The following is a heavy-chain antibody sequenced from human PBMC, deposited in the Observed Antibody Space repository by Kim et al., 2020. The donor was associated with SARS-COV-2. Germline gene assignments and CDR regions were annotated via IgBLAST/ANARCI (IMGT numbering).Heavy chain of an antibody. Sequence: GGSLRLSCAASGFTFSSYSMNWVRQAPGKGLEWVSSISSSSSYIYYADSVKGRFTISRDNAKNSLYLQMNSLRAEDTAVYYCAMAIFGTSGWFDPWGQGTLVTVSS. CDR1: GFTFSSYS. CDR3: AMAIFGTSGWFDP. CDR2: ISSSSSYI. J-gene: IGHJ5*02. V-gene: IGHV3-21*01. D-gene: IGHD3-3*01.